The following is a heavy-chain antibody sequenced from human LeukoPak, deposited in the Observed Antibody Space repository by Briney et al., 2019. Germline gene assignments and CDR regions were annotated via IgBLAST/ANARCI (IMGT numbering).Heavy chain of an antibody. CDR3: ARRYYGSATYRLPYDY. J-gene: IGHJ4*02. CDR2: ISSRSSYI. Sequence: GGSLRLSCAASGFTFSDYSMNWVRQAPGKGLEWVSSISSRSSYIYYADSVKGRFTISRDNAENSLYLQMSSLRAEDTAVYYCARRYYGSATYRLPYDYWGQGTLVTVSS. V-gene: IGHV3-21*01. D-gene: IGHD3-22*01. CDR1: GFTFSDYS.